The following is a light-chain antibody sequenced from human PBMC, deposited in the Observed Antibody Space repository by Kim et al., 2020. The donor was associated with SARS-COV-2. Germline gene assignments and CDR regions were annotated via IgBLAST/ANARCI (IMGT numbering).Light chain of an antibody. CDR1: QDISTW. J-gene: IGKJ2*01. V-gene: IGKV1-5*03. Sequence: DVQMTQSPSTLYASVGDRVTITCRASQDISTWLAWYQQRPGKAPKLLIYKASTLESGVPSRFSGSGSGTGFTLTISSLQPDDFATYYCQHYSRFPYTFGQGPTLEI. CDR3: QHYSRFPYT. CDR2: KAS.